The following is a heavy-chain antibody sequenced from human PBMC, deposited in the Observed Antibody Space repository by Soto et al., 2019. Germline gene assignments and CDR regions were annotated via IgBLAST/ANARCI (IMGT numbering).Heavy chain of an antibody. V-gene: IGHV1-69*06. D-gene: IGHD1-26*01. Sequence: ASVKVSCKTSGGTFSTYSIVWVRQAPGEGLEWMGGIIPIFGTANYAQKFQDRVTITADKSTNTALMELSSLKSEDTAMYYCASSSGNNYGVGTNYYFDYWGQGTRVTVPS. CDR1: GGTFSTYS. CDR2: IIPIFGTA. CDR3: ASSSGNNYGVGTNYYFDY. J-gene: IGHJ4*02.